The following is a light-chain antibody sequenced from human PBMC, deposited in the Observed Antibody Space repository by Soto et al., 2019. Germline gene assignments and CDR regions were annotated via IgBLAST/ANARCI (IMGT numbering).Light chain of an antibody. J-gene: IGLJ2*01. CDR1: SSDVGIYNL. CDR2: EGS. CDR3: CSYAGSSTYVV. Sequence: QSVLTQPASVSGSPGQSITISCTGTSSDVGIYNLVSWYQQHPGKAPKLMIYEGSKRPSGVSNRFSGSKSGNTASLTISGLQAEDEGDYYCCSYAGSSTYVVFGGGTKLTVL. V-gene: IGLV2-23*01.